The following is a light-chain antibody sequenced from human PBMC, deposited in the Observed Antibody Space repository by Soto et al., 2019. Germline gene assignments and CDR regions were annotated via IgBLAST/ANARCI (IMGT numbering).Light chain of an antibody. CDR3: QQYGTTPWT. J-gene: IGKJ1*01. V-gene: IGKV3-11*01. CDR1: ESVSSY. Sequence: EMVLTQSPATLSLSPGERATLSCRAGESVSSYLACYQQKRGQAPRLLIYDASNRATGIPARFSGSGSGTDFTPTISSLEAEDSAVYYCQQYGTTPWTFGQGTKVDIK. CDR2: DAS.